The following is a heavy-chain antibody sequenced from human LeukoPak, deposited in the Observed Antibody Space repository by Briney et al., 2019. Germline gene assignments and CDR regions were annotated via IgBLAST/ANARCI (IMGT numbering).Heavy chain of an antibody. CDR3: ARKLVDCSGRSCYSDY. V-gene: IGHV3-9*01. D-gene: IGHD2-15*01. CDR2: ISWNSGSI. CDR1: GFTFYDYS. Sequence: GGSLRLSCAASGFTFYDYSMPWVRQAPGKGLEWVSRISWNSGSIGYADSVKGRFTISRDNPKNSLYLQMNSLRAEDTAVYYCARKLVDCSGRSCYSDYWGQGPLVTVSS. J-gene: IGHJ4*02.